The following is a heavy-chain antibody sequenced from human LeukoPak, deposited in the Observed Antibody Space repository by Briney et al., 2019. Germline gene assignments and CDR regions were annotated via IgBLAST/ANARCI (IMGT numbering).Heavy chain of an antibody. J-gene: IGHJ4*02. D-gene: IGHD6-13*01. CDR3: ARDLFEGRYSGSWYYFDY. V-gene: IGHV3-30-3*01. Sequence: GRSLRLSCAASGFTFSSYAMHWVRQAPGKGLEWVAVISYDGCNKYYADSVKGRFTISRDNSKNTLYLQMNSLRAEDTAVYYCARDLFEGRYSGSWYYFDYWGQGTLVTVSS. CDR2: ISYDGCNK. CDR1: GFTFSSYA.